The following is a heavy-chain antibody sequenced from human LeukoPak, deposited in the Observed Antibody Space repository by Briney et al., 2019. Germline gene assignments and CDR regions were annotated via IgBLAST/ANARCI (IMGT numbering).Heavy chain of an antibody. D-gene: IGHD4-23*01. V-gene: IGHV1-8*01. CDR1: GYTFTSYD. J-gene: IGHJ4*02. CDR2: MNPNSGNT. Sequence: EASVKVSCKASGYTFTSYDINWVRQATGQGLEWMGWMNPNSGNTGYVQKFQGRVTMARNTSISTAYMELSSLRSEDPAVYFCARGGVGTDFDYWGQGTLVTVSS. CDR3: ARGGVGTDFDY.